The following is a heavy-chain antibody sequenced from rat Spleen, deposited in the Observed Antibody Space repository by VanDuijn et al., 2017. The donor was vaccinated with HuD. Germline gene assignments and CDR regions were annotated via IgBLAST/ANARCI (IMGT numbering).Heavy chain of an antibody. D-gene: IGHD1-12*02. CDR3: AKDGNYDGTYYPY. CDR1: GFTFSDFF. J-gene: IGHJ2*01. Sequence: EVQLVESGGGLVQPGKSLKLSCAASGFTFSDFFMAWVRQAPAKGLEWVATISSDGSSTYYRDSVKGRFTISRDNAKDTLFLQMDSLRSEDTSTYYCAKDGNYDGTYYPYWGQGVMVTVSS. V-gene: IGHV5-29*01. CDR2: ISSDGSST.